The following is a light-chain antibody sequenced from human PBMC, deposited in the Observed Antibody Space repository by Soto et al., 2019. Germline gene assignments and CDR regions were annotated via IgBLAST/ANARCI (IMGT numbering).Light chain of an antibody. V-gene: IGLV1-40*01. CDR3: QSYDSSLSGYV. CDR1: SSNIGAGYD. Sequence: QSVLTQPPSVSVAPGQSVTISCTGSSSNIGAGYDVHWYQQLPGTAPKLLIYGNSNRPSGVPDRFSGSKSGTSASLAITGLQAEDEADYYCQSYDSSLSGYVFGTGTKLTVL. CDR2: GNS. J-gene: IGLJ1*01.